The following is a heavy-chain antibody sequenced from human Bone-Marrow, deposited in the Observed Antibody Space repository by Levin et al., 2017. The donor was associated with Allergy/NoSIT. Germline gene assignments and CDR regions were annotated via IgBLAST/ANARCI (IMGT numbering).Heavy chain of an antibody. CDR2: INPDGSEK. CDR3: PTRRSSHLNY. V-gene: IGHV3-7*01. CDR1: GFDFTKYW. Sequence: GGSLRLSCGVSGFDFTKYWMSWVRQAPGKGLEWVAKINPDGSEKYYVDSVKGRFTISRDNTRNSVYLQMDSLRVEDTAVYYCPTRRSSHLNYWGQGSLVSVSA. J-gene: IGHJ4*02.